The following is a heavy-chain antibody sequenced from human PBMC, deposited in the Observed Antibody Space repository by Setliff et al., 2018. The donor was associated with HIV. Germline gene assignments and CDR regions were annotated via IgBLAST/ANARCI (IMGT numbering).Heavy chain of an antibody. D-gene: IGHD3-10*01. CDR3: ARDSGRRNDAFDI. Sequence: SETLSLTCTVSGGSISSGNYYWSWIRQPPGKGLEWIGYIYYSGSTYYNPSLKSRVTISVDTSKNQFSLKLSSVTAADTAVYYCARDSGRRNDAFDIWGQGTMVTVSS. CDR2: IYYSGST. J-gene: IGHJ3*02. V-gene: IGHV4-30-4*08. CDR1: GGSISSGNYY.